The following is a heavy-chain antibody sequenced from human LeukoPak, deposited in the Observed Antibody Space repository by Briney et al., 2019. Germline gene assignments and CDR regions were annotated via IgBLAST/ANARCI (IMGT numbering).Heavy chain of an antibody. CDR2: IYYSGST. CDR1: GGSLSSSSYY. V-gene: IGHV4-39*01. D-gene: IGHD3-16*01. CDR3: ARALERGFGGVICYFDY. J-gene: IGHJ4*02. Sequence: PSETLSLTCTVSGGSLSSSSYYWGWIRQPPGKGLEWLGSIYYSGSTYYNPSLKSRVTISVDTSKNQFSLKLSSVTAADTAVYYCARALERGFGGVICYFDYWGQGTLVTVSS.